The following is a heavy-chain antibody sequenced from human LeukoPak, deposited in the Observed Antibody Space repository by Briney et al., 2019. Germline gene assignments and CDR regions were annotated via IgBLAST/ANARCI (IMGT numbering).Heavy chain of an antibody. Sequence: GASVKVSCKASGYTFTSYGISWVRQAPGQGLEWMGWINPNSGGTNYAQKFQGRVTMTRDTSISTAYMELSRLRSDDTAVYYCARDKDPWYFDLWGRGTLVTVSS. CDR2: INPNSGGT. D-gene: IGHD2-15*01. V-gene: IGHV1-2*02. CDR3: ARDKDPWYFDL. CDR1: GYTFTSYG. J-gene: IGHJ2*01.